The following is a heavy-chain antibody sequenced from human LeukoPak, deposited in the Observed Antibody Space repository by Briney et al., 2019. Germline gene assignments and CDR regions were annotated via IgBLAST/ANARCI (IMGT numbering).Heavy chain of an antibody. D-gene: IGHD3-22*01. CDR1: GGSISSYY. J-gene: IGHJ4*02. CDR3: ARAVGYYYDSSGHIDY. Sequence: SETLSLTCTVSGGSISSYYWSWIRQPAGKGLEWIGYIYYSGNTNYNPSLKSRVTISVDTSKNQFSLKLSSVTAADTAVYYCARAVGYYYDSSGHIDYWGQGTLVTVSS. V-gene: IGHV4-59*01. CDR2: IYYSGNT.